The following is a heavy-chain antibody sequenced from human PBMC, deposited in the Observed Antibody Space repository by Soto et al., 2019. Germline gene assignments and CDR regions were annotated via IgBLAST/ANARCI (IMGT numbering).Heavy chain of an antibody. CDR3: AKGQNQGVTGSSTGMDV. V-gene: IGHV3-23*01. J-gene: IGHJ6*02. CDR1: GFTFSSYA. D-gene: IGHD2-2*01. CDR2: ISGSGDST. Sequence: LRLSCAASGFTFSSYAMSWVRQAPGKGLEWVSAISGSGDSTYYADSVKGRFTISRDSSKNTLYLQMNSLRAEDTAVYYCAKGQNQGVTGSSTGMDVWGQGITVTVSS.